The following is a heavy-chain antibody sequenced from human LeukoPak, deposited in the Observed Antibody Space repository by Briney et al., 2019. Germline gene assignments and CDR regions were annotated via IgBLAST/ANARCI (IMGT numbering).Heavy chain of an antibody. CDR1: GFTASNNY. D-gene: IGHD5-18*01. Sequence: GGSLRLSCAASGFTASNNYMSWVRQAPGKGLEWVSGIGSSGGNTYYADSVKGRFTISRDNSKNTLFLQMNSLRAEDTAVYYCARKGPLGYTYGYFDYWGQGTLVTVSS. CDR3: ARKGPLGYTYGYFDY. J-gene: IGHJ4*02. CDR2: IGSSGGNT. V-gene: IGHV3-23*01.